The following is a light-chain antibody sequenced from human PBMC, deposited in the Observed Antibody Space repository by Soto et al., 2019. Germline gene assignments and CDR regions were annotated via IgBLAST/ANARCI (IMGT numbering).Light chain of an antibody. CDR1: QTISSY. V-gene: IGKV1-39*01. CDR2: SAS. Sequence: DIQMTQSPASLSASVGDRVSITCRASQTISSYLNWYQQKPGAAPKLLIYSASTLQSGVPSRFSGSGFGTDYTLTISSLQPADFALYYCQQTFRTPHTFGQGTKLDIE. CDR3: QQTFRTPHT. J-gene: IGKJ2*01.